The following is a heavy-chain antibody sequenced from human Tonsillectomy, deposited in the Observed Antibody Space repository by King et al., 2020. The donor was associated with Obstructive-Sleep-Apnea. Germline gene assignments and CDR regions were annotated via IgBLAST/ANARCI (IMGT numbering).Heavy chain of an antibody. J-gene: IGHJ4*02. Sequence: VQLVQSGAEVKKPGSSVKVSCKASGGTFSSYAVSWVRQAPGQGLEWMGGIIPILGIANYAQKFQGRVTITADKSTSTAYMELSSLRSEDTAVYYCARDCYYYGSGSYFYGLALDYWGQGTLVTVSS. V-gene: IGHV1-69*04. CDR3: ARDCYYYGSGSYFYGLALDY. CDR1: GGTFSSYA. D-gene: IGHD3-10*01. CDR2: IIPILGIA.